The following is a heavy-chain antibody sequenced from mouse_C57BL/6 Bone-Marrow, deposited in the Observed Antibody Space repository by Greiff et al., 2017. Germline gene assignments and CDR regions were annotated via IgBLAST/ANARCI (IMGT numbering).Heavy chain of an antibody. V-gene: IGHV1-81*01. CDR3: GVFYYYGSSYGFFAY. Sequence: VQLVESGAELARPGASVKLSCKASGYTFTSYGISWVKQRTGQGLEWIGEIYPRSGNTYYNEKFKGKATLTADKSSSTAYMELRSLTSEDSAVYFCGVFYYYGSSYGFFAYWGQGTLVTVSA. J-gene: IGHJ3*01. D-gene: IGHD1-1*01. CDR1: GYTFTSYG. CDR2: IYPRSGNT.